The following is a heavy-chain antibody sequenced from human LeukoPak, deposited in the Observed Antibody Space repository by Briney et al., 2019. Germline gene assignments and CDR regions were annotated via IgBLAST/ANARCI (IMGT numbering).Heavy chain of an antibody. CDR1: GFTVSSNS. J-gene: IGHJ4*02. Sequence: PGGSLRLSCTVSGFTVSSNSMSWVRQAPGKGLEWVSFIYSDNTHYSDSVKGRFTISRDNSKNTLYLQMNSLRAEDTAVYYCARSSRNIAVAGIDYWGQGTLVTVSS. D-gene: IGHD6-19*01. V-gene: IGHV3-66*03. CDR2: IYSDNT. CDR3: ARSSRNIAVAGIDY.